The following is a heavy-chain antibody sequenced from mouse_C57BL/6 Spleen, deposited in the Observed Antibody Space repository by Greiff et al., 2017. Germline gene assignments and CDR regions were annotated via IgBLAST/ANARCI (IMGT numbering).Heavy chain of an antibody. CDR2: IHPNSGST. D-gene: IGHD3-1*01. CDR3: ARTDSSVAY. CDR1: GYTFTSYW. V-gene: IGHV1-64*01. Sequence: VQLQQSGAELVKPGASVKLSCKASGYTFTSYWMHWVKQRPGQGLEWIGMIHPNSGSTNYHEKFKSKATLTVDKSSSTAYMQLSSLTSEDSAVYDCARTDSSVAYGGQGPLVTVSA. J-gene: IGHJ3*01.